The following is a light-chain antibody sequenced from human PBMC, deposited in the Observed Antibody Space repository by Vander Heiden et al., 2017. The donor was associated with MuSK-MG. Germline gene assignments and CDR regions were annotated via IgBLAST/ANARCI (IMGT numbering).Light chain of an antibody. CDR2: WAS. V-gene: IGKV4-1*01. Sequence: DIVMTQSPDSLAVYLGERATINCKSSQSVLYNSNNKNYLAWYQQRPGQPPKLLIYWASTRESGVPDRFGGSGSGTDFTLTISSLQAEDVAVYYCQQDYSTPFTFGPGTKVDIK. CDR1: QSVLYNSNNKNY. J-gene: IGKJ3*01. CDR3: QQDYSTPFT.